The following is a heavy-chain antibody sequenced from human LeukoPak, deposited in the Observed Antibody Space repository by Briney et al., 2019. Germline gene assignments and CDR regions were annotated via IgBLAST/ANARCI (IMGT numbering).Heavy chain of an antibody. CDR1: GFTFSSYG. Sequence: GGSLRLSCAASGFTFSSYGMNWVRQAPGKGLEWVSGISSSGSYIYYTDSVKGRFTISRDNAKNSLYLQMNSLRAEDTAVYYCARDPRCSSMSCYRSSFYGMDVWGQGTTVTVSS. D-gene: IGHD2-2*01. V-gene: IGHV3-21*01. CDR2: ISSSGSYI. CDR3: ARDPRCSSMSCYRSSFYGMDV. J-gene: IGHJ6*02.